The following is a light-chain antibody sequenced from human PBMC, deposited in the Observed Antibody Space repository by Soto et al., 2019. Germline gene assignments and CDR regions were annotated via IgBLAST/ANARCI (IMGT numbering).Light chain of an antibody. V-gene: IGKV1-33*01. CDR1: QDVTNC. CDR3: QQYEDLPVT. Sequence: IQMTQSPSSLSASIGDRVTITCQASQDVTNCLNWYQQKSGKAPELLIHDASNLYAGVPSRFSGSGSGTQFTFTINSLQPEDVATYYCQQYEDLPVTFGQGTRLEIK. CDR2: DAS. J-gene: IGKJ5*01.